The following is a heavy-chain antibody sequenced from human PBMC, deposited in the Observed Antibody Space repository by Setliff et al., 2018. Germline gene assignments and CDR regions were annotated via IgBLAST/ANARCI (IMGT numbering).Heavy chain of an antibody. Sequence: GASVKVSCKSSGYTFTNYGITWVRQAPGQGLEWMGWINNYNFNIQYAQKFQGRVTVSTDTSTTTAYLELRFLRPDDTALYYCARINFFVSSGYYYAPDSWGQGTRVTVSS. V-gene: IGHV1-18*01. D-gene: IGHD3-22*01. J-gene: IGHJ4*02. CDR1: GYTFTNYG. CDR3: ARINFFVSSGYYYAPDS. CDR2: INNYNFNI.